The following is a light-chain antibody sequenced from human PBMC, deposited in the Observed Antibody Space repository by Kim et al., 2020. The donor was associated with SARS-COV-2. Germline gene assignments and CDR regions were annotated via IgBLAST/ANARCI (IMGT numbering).Light chain of an antibody. CDR3: SSYTSSSGLMV. V-gene: IGLV2-14*01. Sequence: QSITLSCPGTSSDVDDYNYVSWYQQHPGKAPKLMIYEVTKRPSGVSYRFSGSKSGNTASLTISGLQAEDEADYYCSSYTSSSGLMVFGGGTQLTVL. CDR2: EVT. J-gene: IGLJ3*02. CDR1: SSDVDDYNY.